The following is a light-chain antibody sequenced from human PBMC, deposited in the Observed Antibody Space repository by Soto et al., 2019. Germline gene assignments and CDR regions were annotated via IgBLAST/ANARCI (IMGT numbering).Light chain of an antibody. J-gene: IGKJ4*01. V-gene: IGKV1-5*01. CDR3: QQYSSYSLPT. CDR2: DAS. CDR1: QSVSRW. Sequence: DIQMTQSPSILSASVGGSVTITCRASQSVSRWLAWYQQKPGKAPKLLIYDASSLNSGVPSRFSGSQSGTEFTLTITSLLPDDFATYFCQQYSSYSLPTFGGGTKVDSK.